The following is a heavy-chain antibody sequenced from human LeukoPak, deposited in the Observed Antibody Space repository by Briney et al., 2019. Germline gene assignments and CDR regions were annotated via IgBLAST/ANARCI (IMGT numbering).Heavy chain of an antibody. CDR1: GFSFSSYA. D-gene: IGHD1-26*01. Sequence: PGGSLRLSCAASGFSFSSYAMSWVRQAPGKGLQWVSSISGAGGNTYYADSVKGRFIISRDNSKNTLYLQMNSLRAEDTAVYYCARVGPWEHYVDYWGQGTLVTVSS. V-gene: IGHV3-23*01. CDR2: ISGAGGNT. J-gene: IGHJ4*02. CDR3: ARVGPWEHYVDY.